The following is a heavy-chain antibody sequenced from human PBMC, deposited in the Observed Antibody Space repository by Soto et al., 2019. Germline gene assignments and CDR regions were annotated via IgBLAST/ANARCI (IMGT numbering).Heavy chain of an antibody. Sequence: QVQLQESGPGLVKPSQTLSLTCTVSGGSISSGGYYWSWILQHPGKGLEWIGYISYTGRAYYNPSLDSLVTIAVDASKNHFSLKLSSVTAADTAVYYWARFGSSSWNWLVPGGQGTLVTFAS. J-gene: IGHJ5*02. D-gene: IGHD6-6*01. V-gene: IGHV4-31*01. CDR3: ARFGSSSWNWLVP. CDR2: ISYTGRA. CDR1: GGSISSGGYY.